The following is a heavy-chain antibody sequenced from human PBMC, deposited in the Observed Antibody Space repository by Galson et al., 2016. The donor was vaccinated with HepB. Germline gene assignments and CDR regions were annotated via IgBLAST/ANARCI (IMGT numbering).Heavy chain of an antibody. CDR2: ISSGGGPT. V-gene: IGHV3-11*01. CDR3: ARDPDTAAKVDV. CDR1: GFRFSDHY. D-gene: IGHD5-18*01. Sequence: SLRLSCAASGFRFSDHYMSWIRQAPGKGLESIARISSGGGPTYYAESVRGRFTISRDDAKNSLYLQLNSLRAEDTAVYFCARDPDTAAKVDVWGQGTSVIVSS. J-gene: IGHJ6*02.